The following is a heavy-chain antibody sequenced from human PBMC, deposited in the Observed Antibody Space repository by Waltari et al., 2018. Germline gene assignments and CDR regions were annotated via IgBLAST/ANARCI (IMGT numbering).Heavy chain of an antibody. CDR1: GFTFSNYW. Sequence: EVQLVESGGGLVQPGGSLRLSCAASGFTFSNYWMHWVRQAPGKGLVSASQISTDGSITHYADSVEGRFTISRDNAENTLSLQMHSLRAEDTAVYYCVKYSSSFLGDCWGQGTLVTVSS. CDR3: VKYSSSFLGDC. V-gene: IGHV3-74*01. D-gene: IGHD6-19*01. J-gene: IGHJ4*02. CDR2: ISTDGSIT.